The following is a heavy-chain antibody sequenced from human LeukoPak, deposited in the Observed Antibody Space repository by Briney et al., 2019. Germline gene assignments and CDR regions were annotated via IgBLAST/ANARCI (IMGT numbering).Heavy chain of an antibody. CDR1: GYMFSDYY. J-gene: IGHJ4*02. CDR3: ARDRRRCSGGSCYGAFDY. Sequence: PGGSLRLSCTASGYMFSDYYMSWVRQAPGKGLEWVSVIYSGGSTYYADSVKGRFTISRDNSKNTLYLQMNSLRAEDTAVYYCARDRRRCSGGSCYGAFDYWGQGTLVTVSS. V-gene: IGHV3-53*01. D-gene: IGHD2-15*01. CDR2: IYSGGST.